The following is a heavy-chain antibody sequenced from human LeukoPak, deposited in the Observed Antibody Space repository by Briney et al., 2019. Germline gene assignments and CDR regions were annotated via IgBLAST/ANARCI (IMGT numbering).Heavy chain of an antibody. V-gene: IGHV1-18*01. CDR2: ISAYNGNT. CDR3: AREHRYCSSTSCYENWFDP. Sequence: ASVKVSCKASGYTFTSYGISWVRQAPGQGLEWMGWISAYNGNTNYAQKLQGRVIMTTDTSTSTAYMELRSLRSDDTAVYYCAREHRYCSSTSCYENWFDPWGQGTLVTVSS. CDR1: GYTFTSYG. D-gene: IGHD2-2*01. J-gene: IGHJ5*02.